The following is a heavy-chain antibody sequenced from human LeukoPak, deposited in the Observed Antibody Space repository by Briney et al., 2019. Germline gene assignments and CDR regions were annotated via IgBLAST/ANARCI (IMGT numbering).Heavy chain of an antibody. Sequence: SETLSLTCAVSGDSISSGDYSWSWIRQPPGKGLEWIGYIYNSGTTNYNPSLKSRVTISVDTSKNQFSLKLSSVTAADTAIYYCAGNGDDSSDYYYFDYWGQGTLVTVSS. CDR3: AGNGDDSSDYYYFDY. D-gene: IGHD3-22*01. J-gene: IGHJ4*02. CDR1: GDSISSGDYS. CDR2: IYNSGTT. V-gene: IGHV4-30-4*07.